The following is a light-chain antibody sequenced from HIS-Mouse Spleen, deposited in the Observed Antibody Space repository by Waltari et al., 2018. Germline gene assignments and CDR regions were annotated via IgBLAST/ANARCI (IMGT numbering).Light chain of an antibody. CDR3: YSAADNNLGV. CDR1: VLAKKQY. V-gene: IGLV3-27*01. Sequence: SYELTQPSSVSVSPGPTARITCSGDVLAKKQYARWFQQKPGQAPVLVIYKDSERPSGIPERFSGSSSGTTVTLTISGAQVEDEADYYCYSAADNNLGVFGGGTKLTVL. CDR2: KDS. J-gene: IGLJ3*02.